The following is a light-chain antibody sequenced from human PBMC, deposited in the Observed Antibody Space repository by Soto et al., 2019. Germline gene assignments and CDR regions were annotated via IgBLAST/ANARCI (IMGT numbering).Light chain of an antibody. J-gene: IGLJ1*01. V-gene: IGLV2-23*02. CDR2: EVT. CDR1: SRDIGTSNL. CDR3: YTYTGISTSLFV. Sequence: QSALTQPASVSGSPGQSITISCTGTSRDIGTSNLVSWYQQYPGKAPKLIIFEVTRRPSGISNRFSGSKSGNTASLTISGLQPEDEAYYYCYTYTGISTSLFVFGTGTKLTVL.